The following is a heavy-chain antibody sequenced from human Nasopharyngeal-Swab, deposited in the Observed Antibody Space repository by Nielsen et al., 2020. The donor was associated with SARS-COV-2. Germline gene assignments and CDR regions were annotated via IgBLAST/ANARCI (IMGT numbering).Heavy chain of an antibody. J-gene: IGHJ4*02. V-gene: IGHV3-7*01. Sequence: WIRQPPGKGLEWLANIRGDGHATTYVDSVKGRFTISRDNPENSLFLHLNSFRPEDTAVYYCARDSNYYYADFWGQGTLVTVSS. D-gene: IGHD3-22*01. CDR3: ARDSNYYYADF. CDR2: IRGDGHAT.